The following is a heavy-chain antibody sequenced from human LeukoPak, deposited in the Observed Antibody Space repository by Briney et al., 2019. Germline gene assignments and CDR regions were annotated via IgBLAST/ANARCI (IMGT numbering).Heavy chain of an antibody. Sequence: PGGSLRLSCAASRFTFSKYWMHWVRQGPGKGLVWVSRISGDGRITRNADSVKGRFFISRDNAKNTLYLQMNSLRAEDTAVYYCTRGGSPPEALGDTFDIWGQETMVTVSS. CDR1: RFTFSKYW. CDR2: ISGDGRIT. CDR3: TRGGSPPEALGDTFDI. J-gene: IGHJ3*02. V-gene: IGHV3-74*01. D-gene: IGHD1-26*01.